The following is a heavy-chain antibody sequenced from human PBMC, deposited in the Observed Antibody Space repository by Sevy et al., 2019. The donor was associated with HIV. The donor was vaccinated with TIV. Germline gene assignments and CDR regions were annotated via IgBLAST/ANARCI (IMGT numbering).Heavy chain of an antibody. CDR3: AKDMAPYYYYGMDV. CDR2: ISWNSGSI. Sequence: GGSLRLSCAASGFTFDDYAMHWVRQGPGKGLEWVSGISWNSGSIGYADSVKGRFTISRDNAKNSLYLQMNSVRAEDTALYYCAKDMAPYYYYGMDVWGQGTTVTVSS. J-gene: IGHJ6*02. D-gene: IGHD5-12*01. V-gene: IGHV3-9*01. CDR1: GFTFDDYA.